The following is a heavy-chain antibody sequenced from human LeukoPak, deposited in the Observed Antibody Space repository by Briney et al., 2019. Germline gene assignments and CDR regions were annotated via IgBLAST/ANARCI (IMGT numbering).Heavy chain of an antibody. Sequence: SETLSLTCTVSGYSISSGYYWGWIRQPPGKGLEWIGSIYRSGSTYYNPSLKSRVTISVDTSKDQFYLKLSSVTAADTAVYYCASNPIVGATPGTDYWGQGTLVTVSS. D-gene: IGHD1-26*01. V-gene: IGHV4-38-2*02. CDR1: GYSISSGYY. J-gene: IGHJ4*02. CDR2: IYRSGST. CDR3: ASNPIVGATPGTDY.